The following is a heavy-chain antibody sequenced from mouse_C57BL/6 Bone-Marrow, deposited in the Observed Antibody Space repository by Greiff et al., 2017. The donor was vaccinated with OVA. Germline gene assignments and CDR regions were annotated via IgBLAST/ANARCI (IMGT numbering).Heavy chain of an antibody. J-gene: IGHJ2*01. CDR3: ARGIVTTFFDY. CDR2: IYPGDGDT. D-gene: IGHD2-5*01. Sequence: VQLQESGPELVKPGASVKISCKASGYAFSSSWMNWVKQRPGKGLEWIGRIYPGDGDTNYNGKFKGKATLTADKSSSTAYMQLSSLTSEDSAVYFCARGIVTTFFDYWGQGTTLTVSS. CDR1: GYAFSSSW. V-gene: IGHV1-82*01.